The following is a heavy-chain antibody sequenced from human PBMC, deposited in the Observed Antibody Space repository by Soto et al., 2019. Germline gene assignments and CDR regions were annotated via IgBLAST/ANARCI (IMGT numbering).Heavy chain of an antibody. J-gene: IGHJ4*02. Sequence: GGSQRLSCTASGFTFEDYARHWVRQAPGKGLEWVSGISGGGGGIYYADSVKGRFTISRDNAKNSLYLQMNSLRAEDTAVYYCARDPLGYYDILTGYSPKTVSPGYWGQGTLVTVSS. CDR1: GFTFEDYA. CDR2: ISGGGGGI. D-gene: IGHD3-9*01. V-gene: IGHV3-43*02. CDR3: ARDPLGYYDILTGYSPKTVSPGY.